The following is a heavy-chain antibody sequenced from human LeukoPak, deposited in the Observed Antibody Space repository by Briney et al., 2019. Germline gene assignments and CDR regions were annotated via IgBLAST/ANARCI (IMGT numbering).Heavy chain of an antibody. CDR2: MNPNSGNT. CDR3: AKVGIAAAALPAIRPGEGYFDY. Sequence: VKVSCKASGYTFTSYDINWVRQATGQGLEWMGWMNPNSGNTGYAQKFQGRVTMTRNTSISTAYMELSSLRSEDTAVYYCAKVGIAAAALPAIRPGEGYFDYWGQGTLVTVSS. CDR1: GYTFTSYD. V-gene: IGHV1-8*01. D-gene: IGHD6-13*01. J-gene: IGHJ4*02.